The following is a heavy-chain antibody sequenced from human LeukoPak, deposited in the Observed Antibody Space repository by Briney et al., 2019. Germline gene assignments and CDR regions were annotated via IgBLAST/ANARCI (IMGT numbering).Heavy chain of an antibody. CDR1: GYTFTSYG. Sequence: ASVKVSCKASGYTFTSYGISWVRQAPGQGLEGMGWISAYNGNTNYAQKLQGRVTMTTDTATSTAYMELRSLRSDDTAVYYCARESGGITMIVVVLDYWGQGTLVTVSS. J-gene: IGHJ4*02. V-gene: IGHV1-18*01. D-gene: IGHD3-22*01. CDR2: ISAYNGNT. CDR3: ARESGGITMIVVVLDY.